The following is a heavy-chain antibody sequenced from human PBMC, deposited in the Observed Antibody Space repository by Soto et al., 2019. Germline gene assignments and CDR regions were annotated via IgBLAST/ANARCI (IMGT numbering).Heavy chain of an antibody. D-gene: IGHD3-22*01. J-gene: IGHJ3*01. CDR1: GGSFSGYY. CDR2: INHLGRT. Sequence: PSETLSLTCAVYGGSFSGYYWSWIRQPPGKGLEWIGEINHLGRTNYNPSRKSRVTILVDKSKNQFSLKMNSVTAEDTAVYYCARVNYYDSPRDDAFDLWGQGTMVTVSS. CDR3: ARVNYYDSPRDDAFDL. V-gene: IGHV4-34*01.